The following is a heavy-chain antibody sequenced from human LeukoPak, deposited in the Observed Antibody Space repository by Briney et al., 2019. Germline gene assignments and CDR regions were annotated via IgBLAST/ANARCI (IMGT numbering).Heavy chain of an antibody. J-gene: IGHJ4*02. CDR1: GFTFSSYS. CDR2: ISSSSSYI. CDR3: ASYSNSSASGHPRDY. Sequence: PGGSLRLSCAASGFTFSSYSMNWVRQAPGKGLEWVSSISSSSSYIYYADSVKGRFTISRDNAKNSLYLQMNNLRAEDTAVYYCASYSNSSASGHPRDYWGQGTLVTVSS. V-gene: IGHV3-21*01. D-gene: IGHD6-6*01.